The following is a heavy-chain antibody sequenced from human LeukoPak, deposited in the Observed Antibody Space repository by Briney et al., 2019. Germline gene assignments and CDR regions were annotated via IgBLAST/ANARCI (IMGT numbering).Heavy chain of an antibody. V-gene: IGHV3-30*18. Sequence: GGSLTLSCTASGFTFSNYWMMWVRQAPGKGLEWVAVISYDGSNKYYADSVKGRFTISRDNSKNTLYLQMNSLRAEDTAVYYCAKSGLNRFDYWGQGTLVTVSS. D-gene: IGHD2-15*01. CDR1: GFTFSNYW. CDR2: ISYDGSNK. CDR3: AKSGLNRFDY. J-gene: IGHJ4*02.